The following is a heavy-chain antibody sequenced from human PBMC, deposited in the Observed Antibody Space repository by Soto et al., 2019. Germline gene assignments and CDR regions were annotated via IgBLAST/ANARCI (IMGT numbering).Heavy chain of an antibody. CDR2: IYYSGST. Sequence: PSETLSLTCTVSGGSVSSGSYYWSWIRQPPGKGLEWIGYIYYSGSTNYNPSLKSRVTISVDTSKNQFSPKLSSVTAADTAVYYCARESPANYYDSSGSNWFDPWGQGTLVTVSS. V-gene: IGHV4-61*01. CDR1: GGSVSSGSYY. J-gene: IGHJ5*02. D-gene: IGHD3-22*01. CDR3: ARESPANYYDSSGSNWFDP.